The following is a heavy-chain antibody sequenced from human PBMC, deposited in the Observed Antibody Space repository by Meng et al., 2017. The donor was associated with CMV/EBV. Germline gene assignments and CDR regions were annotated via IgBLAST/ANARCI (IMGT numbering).Heavy chain of an antibody. CDR1: GFTFSSYA. J-gene: IGHJ6*02. Sequence: GGSLRLSCAASGFTFSSYAMHWVRQAPGKGLEWVAVISYDGSNKHYADSVKGRFTISRDNSKNTLYLQMNSLRAEDTAVYYCARDLGITIFGVVIDYYYYGMDVWGQGTTVTVSS. V-gene: IGHV3-30*04. D-gene: IGHD3-3*01. CDR3: ARDLGITIFGVVIDYYYYGMDV. CDR2: ISYDGSNK.